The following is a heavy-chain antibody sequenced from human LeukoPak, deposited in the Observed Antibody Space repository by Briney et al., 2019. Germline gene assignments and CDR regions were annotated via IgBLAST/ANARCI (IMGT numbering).Heavy chain of an antibody. V-gene: IGHV3-9*01. CDR3: AKEGSGYFEYFQH. CDR2: ISWNSGSI. D-gene: IGHD3-22*01. Sequence: GRSLRLSCAASGFTFDDYAMHWVRQAPGKGLEWVSGISWNSGSIGYADSVKGRFTISRDNAKNSLYLQMNSLRAEDTALYYCAKEGSGYFEYFQHWGQGTLVTVSS. CDR1: GFTFDDYA. J-gene: IGHJ1*01.